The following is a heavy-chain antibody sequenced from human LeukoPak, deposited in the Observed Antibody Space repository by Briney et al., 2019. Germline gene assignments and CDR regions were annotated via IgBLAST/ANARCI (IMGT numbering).Heavy chain of an antibody. CDR1: SGSISTSNYY. J-gene: IGHJ4*02. D-gene: IGHD6-19*01. CDR3: ARGLGASGWYSLDY. V-gene: IGHV4-39*02. CDR2: IFYGGST. Sequence: SETLSLTCTVSSGSISTSNYYWGWVRQPPGKALEWIGNIFYGGSTYYSPSLKSRVSISIDTSKNHFSLKLTSVTAADTAVYYCARGLGASGWYSLDYWGQGTLVTVSS.